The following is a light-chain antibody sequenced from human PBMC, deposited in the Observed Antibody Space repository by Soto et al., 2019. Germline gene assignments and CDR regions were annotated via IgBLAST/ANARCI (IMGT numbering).Light chain of an antibody. CDR3: QQYGSSPPGFT. CDR1: QTIGNY. CDR2: AAS. Sequence: DIQMTQSPSSLSASVGDRVTISCRASQTIGNYLNWYQQKLGKAPELLIYAASSLQYGVPSRFSGSGSGTDFTLTISSLEPEDFAVYYCQQYGSSPPGFTFGPGTTVDVK. V-gene: IGKV1-39*01. J-gene: IGKJ3*01.